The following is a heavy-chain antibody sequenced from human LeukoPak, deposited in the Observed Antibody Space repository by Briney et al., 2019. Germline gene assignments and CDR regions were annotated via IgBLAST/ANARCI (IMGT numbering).Heavy chain of an antibody. CDR2: INHSGST. Sequence: PSETLSLTCAVYGGSFSGYYWSWIRQPPGKGLEWIGEINHSGSTNYNPSLKSRVTISVDTSKNQFSLKLSSVTAADTAVYYCASNYYGSGSHSNWFDPWGQGTLVTVSS. V-gene: IGHV4-34*01. CDR3: ASNYYGSGSHSNWFDP. J-gene: IGHJ5*02. CDR1: GGSFSGYY. D-gene: IGHD3-10*01.